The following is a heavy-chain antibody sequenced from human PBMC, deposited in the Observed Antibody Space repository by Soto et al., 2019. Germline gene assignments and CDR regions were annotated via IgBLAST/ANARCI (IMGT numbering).Heavy chain of an antibody. CDR3: AREDILGTRSFDY. V-gene: IGHV3-48*02. CDR1: GFSFSMYS. CDR2: ISSNSATI. Sequence: EVHLVESGGGVVQPGGSLRLSCAASGFSFSMYSMYWVRQAPGKGLEWVSYISSNSATIYDTDSGRGRFTISRDNAKNSLYLQMNSLRDEDTAVYYCAREDILGTRSFDYWGQGTLVTVSS. D-gene: IGHD1-26*01. J-gene: IGHJ4*02.